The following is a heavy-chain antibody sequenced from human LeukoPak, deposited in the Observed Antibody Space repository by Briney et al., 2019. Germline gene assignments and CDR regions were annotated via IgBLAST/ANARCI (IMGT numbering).Heavy chain of an antibody. Sequence: GGSLRLSCAASGFTFSDYYMSWMRQAPGKGLEWVSYISISSSYTNYADSVKGRFTISRDNAKNSLYLQMNSLRAEDTAVYYCVKDRTGTYTLDYWGQGTLVTVSS. D-gene: IGHD3-10*01. CDR1: GFTFSDYY. CDR3: VKDRTGTYTLDY. V-gene: IGHV3-11*06. J-gene: IGHJ4*02. CDR2: ISISSSYT.